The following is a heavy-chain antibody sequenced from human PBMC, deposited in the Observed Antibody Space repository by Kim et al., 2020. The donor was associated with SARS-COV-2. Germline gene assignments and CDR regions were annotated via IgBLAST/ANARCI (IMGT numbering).Heavy chain of an antibody. CDR1: GGTFSSYA. CDR3: ARGWVESGSYDYYGMDV. J-gene: IGHJ6*02. V-gene: IGHV1-69*13. D-gene: IGHD1-26*01. Sequence: SVKVSCKASGGTFSSYAISWVRQAPGQGLEWMGGIIPIFGTANYAQKFQGRVTITADESTSTAYMELSSLRSEDTAVYYCARGWVESGSYDYYGMDVWGQGTTVTVSS. CDR2: IIPIFGTA.